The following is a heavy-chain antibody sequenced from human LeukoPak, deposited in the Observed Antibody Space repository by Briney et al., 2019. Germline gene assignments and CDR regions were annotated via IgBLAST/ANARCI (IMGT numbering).Heavy chain of an antibody. J-gene: IGHJ4*02. CDR1: GGSISSGGYS. CDR2: IYHSGST. CDR3: ARDGHSSSWYPIDY. Sequence: SQTLSLTCAVSGGSISSGGYSWSWIRQPPGKGLEWIGYIYHSGSTYYNPSLKSRVTISVDRSKNQFSLKLSSVTAADTAVYYCARDGHSSSWYPIDYWGQGTLVTVSS. D-gene: IGHD6-13*01. V-gene: IGHV4-30-2*01.